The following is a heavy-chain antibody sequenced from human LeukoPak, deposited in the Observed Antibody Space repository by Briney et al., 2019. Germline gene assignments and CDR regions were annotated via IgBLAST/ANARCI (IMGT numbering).Heavy chain of an antibody. V-gene: IGHV3-7*01. CDR1: GFTFSNFW. Sequence: GESLRLSCTASGFTFSNFWMGWVRQAPGKGLEWVANIKQDETEKFYLGSVKGRFTISRDNAKNSLYLQMNSLRAEDTAVYYCAKDNQQLTPYYYYYGMDVWGQGTTVTVSS. CDR3: AKDNQQLTPYYYYYGMDV. D-gene: IGHD6-13*01. CDR2: IKQDETEK. J-gene: IGHJ6*02.